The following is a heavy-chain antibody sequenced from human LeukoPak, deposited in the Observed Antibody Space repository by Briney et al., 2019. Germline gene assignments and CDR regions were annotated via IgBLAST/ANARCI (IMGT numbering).Heavy chain of an antibody. Sequence: GGSLRLSCAASGFTCSSYGMHWVRQAPGKGLEWVAVIWYDGSNKHYADSVKGRFTICRDNSKNTLYLQMNSLRAEDTAVYYCAKDREMYSGSYYGLEPIGYWGQGTLVTVSS. CDR1: GFTCSSYG. V-gene: IGHV3-33*06. CDR3: AKDREMYSGSYYGLEPIGY. CDR2: IWYDGSNK. D-gene: IGHD1-26*01. J-gene: IGHJ4*02.